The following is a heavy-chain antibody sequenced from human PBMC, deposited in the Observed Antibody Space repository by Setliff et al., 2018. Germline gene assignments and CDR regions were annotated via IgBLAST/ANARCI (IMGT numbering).Heavy chain of an antibody. CDR3: ARPGRGRGLDV. CDR1: GFTFSSYA. J-gene: IGHJ3*01. CDR2: ISGSGGST. D-gene: IGHD2-15*01. Sequence: PGGSLRLSCAASGFTFSSYAMSWVRQAPGKGLEWVSAISGSGGSTYYADSVKGRFTISRDNAKNSLYLQMNSLRVEDTALYYCARPGRGRGLDVWGQGTMVTVSS. V-gene: IGHV3-23*01.